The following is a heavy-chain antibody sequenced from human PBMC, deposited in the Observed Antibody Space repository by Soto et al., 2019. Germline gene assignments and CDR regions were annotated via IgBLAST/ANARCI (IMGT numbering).Heavy chain of an antibody. CDR2: IIPIFGTA. Sequence: QVQLVQSGAEVKKPGSSVKVSCKASGGTFSSYAISWVRQAPGQGLEWMGGIIPIFGTANYAQKFQGRVTITADKSMSTAYMELSSLRSEDTAVYYCARRGYSYPYYYYGMDVWGQGTTVTVSS. V-gene: IGHV1-69*06. CDR3: ARRGYSYPYYYYGMDV. CDR1: GGTFSSYA. D-gene: IGHD5-18*01. J-gene: IGHJ6*02.